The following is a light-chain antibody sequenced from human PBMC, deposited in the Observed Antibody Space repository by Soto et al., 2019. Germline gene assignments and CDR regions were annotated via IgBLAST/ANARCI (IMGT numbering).Light chain of an antibody. CDR1: SSNIGSHY. V-gene: IGLV1-47*01. J-gene: IGLJ2*01. CDR2: RNN. Sequence: QSVLTQPPSASGTPGQRVTISCSGSSSNIGSHYVYWYQQLPGTAPKVLLYRNNQRPSGVPDRFSGSKSGTSASLAISGLRSEDEAEYYCATWDDSLSVLFGGGTKLTVL. CDR3: ATWDDSLSVL.